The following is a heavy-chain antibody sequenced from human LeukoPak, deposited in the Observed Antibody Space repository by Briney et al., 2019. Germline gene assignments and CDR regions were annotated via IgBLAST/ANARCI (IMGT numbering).Heavy chain of an antibody. CDR1: GVTLTSYY. J-gene: IGHJ3*02. CDR2: VNPKSGDT. V-gene: IGHV1-2*02. Sequence: ASVKVSCKASGVTLTSYYIHWMRQAPGQGLEWMGWVNPKSGDTNYAQKFQGRVTMTRDTSVTTGYMELRRLTSDTAVYYFWTYSGTYLTLWTAFYIWGQGTMVTVSS. D-gene: IGHD1-26*01. CDR3: TYSGTYLTLWTAFYI.